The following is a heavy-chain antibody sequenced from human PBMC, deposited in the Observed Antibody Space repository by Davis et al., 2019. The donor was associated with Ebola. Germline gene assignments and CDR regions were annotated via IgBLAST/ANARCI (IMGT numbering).Heavy chain of an antibody. J-gene: IGHJ4*02. V-gene: IGHV3-33*01. Sequence: GESLKISCAASGFTFSSYGMHWVRQAPGKGLEWVAVIWYDGSNKYYADSVKGRFTISRDNSKNTLYLQMNSLRAEDTAVYYCARASSGAPDYWGQGTLVTVSS. D-gene: IGHD6-19*01. CDR1: GFTFSSYG. CDR3: ARASSGAPDY. CDR2: IWYDGSNK.